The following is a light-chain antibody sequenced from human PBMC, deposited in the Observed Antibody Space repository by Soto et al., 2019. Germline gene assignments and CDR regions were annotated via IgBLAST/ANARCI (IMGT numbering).Light chain of an antibody. CDR2: DAS. CDR1: QSISKW. Sequence: DIQMTQSPSTLSASIGDRVSITCRASQSISKWLAWHQQKPGKAPKLLIYDASTLQSGVPPRFSGSGSGTEFTLTIRSLQPDDIATYYCQQSYSTLSITFGQGTRLEI. V-gene: IGKV1-5*01. J-gene: IGKJ5*01. CDR3: QQSYSTLSIT.